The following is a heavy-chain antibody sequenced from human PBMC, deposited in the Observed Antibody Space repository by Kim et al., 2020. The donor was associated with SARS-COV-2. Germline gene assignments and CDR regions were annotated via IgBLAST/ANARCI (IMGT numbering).Heavy chain of an antibody. CDR3: ARQQPSPQPGMDV. CDR2: ISYDGSNK. Sequence: GGSLRLSCAASGFTFSSYAMHWVRQAPGKGLEWVAVISYDGSNKYYADSVKGRFTISRDNSKNTLYLQMNSLRAEDTAVYYCARQQPSPQPGMDVWGQGTTGTVSS. V-gene: IGHV3-30*04. CDR1: GFTFSSYA. J-gene: IGHJ6*02. D-gene: IGHD5-18*01.